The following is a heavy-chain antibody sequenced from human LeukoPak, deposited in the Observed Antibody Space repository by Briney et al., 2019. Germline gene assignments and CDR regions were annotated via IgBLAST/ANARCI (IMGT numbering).Heavy chain of an antibody. CDR2: IYTSGST. V-gene: IGHV4-61*02. CDR1: GGSISSGSYY. J-gene: IGHJ4*02. CDR3: ARGDYYDSSGYYHPNYFDY. Sequence: SETLSLTCTVSGGSISSGSYYWSWIRQPAGKGLEWIGRIYTSGSTNYNPSLKSRVTISVDTSKNQFSLELSSVTAADTAVYYCARGDYYDSSGYYHPNYFDYWGQGTLVTVSS. D-gene: IGHD3-22*01.